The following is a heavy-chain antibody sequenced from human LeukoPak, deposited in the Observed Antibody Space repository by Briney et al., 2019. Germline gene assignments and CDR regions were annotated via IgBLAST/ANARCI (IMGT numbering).Heavy chain of an antibody. D-gene: IGHD6-19*01. J-gene: IGHJ4*02. Sequence: GGSLRLSCTAFGFTFSSYAMNWVRQAPGKGLEWVSSISSSSSHIYYADSVKGRFTISRGNAKNSLYLQMNSLRTEDTAVYYCARDMDSSGWGIFDYWGQGTLGTVSS. CDR3: ARDMDSSGWGIFDY. V-gene: IGHV3-21*01. CDR1: GFTFSSYA. CDR2: ISSSSSHI.